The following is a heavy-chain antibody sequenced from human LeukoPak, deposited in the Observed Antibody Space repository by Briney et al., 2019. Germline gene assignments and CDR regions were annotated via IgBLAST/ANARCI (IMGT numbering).Heavy chain of an antibody. Sequence: GRSLRLSCAASGFTFSSYGMHWVRQAPGKGLEWVAVISYDGSNKYYADSVKGRFTISRDNSKNTLYLQMNSLRAEDTAVYYCAKRRTTVITMDYFDCWGQGTLVTVSS. CDR2: ISYDGSNK. V-gene: IGHV3-30*18. CDR1: GFTFSSYG. D-gene: IGHD4-17*01. CDR3: AKRRTTVITMDYFDC. J-gene: IGHJ4*02.